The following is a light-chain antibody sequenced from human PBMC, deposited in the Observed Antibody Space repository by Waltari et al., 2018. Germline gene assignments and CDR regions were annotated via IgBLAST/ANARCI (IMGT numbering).Light chain of an antibody. CDR3: QQYNNWPLT. Sequence: LSALPGERVTLSCGASQSISSHLAWYQQKPGQPPRLVIYSASSRATGVPVRFSGSGSGTDFTLTISNLQSEDFAVYYCQQYNNWPLTFGGGTKVEL. V-gene: IGKV3-15*01. J-gene: IGKJ4*01. CDR2: SAS. CDR1: QSISSH.